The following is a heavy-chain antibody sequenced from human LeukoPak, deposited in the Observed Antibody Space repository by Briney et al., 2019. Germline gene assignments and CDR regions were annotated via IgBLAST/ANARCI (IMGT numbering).Heavy chain of an antibody. CDR2: IYPGDSDT. D-gene: IGHD3-22*01. J-gene: IGHJ3*01. Sequence: GESLKISSKGSGYSFISHWIGWVRQMPGKGLEWMGIIYPGDSDTRYSPSFQGQVTISADKSISTAYLQWSSLKASDTAMFYCAADSSGNDAFDFWGQGTMVTVSS. CDR1: GYSFISHW. V-gene: IGHV5-51*01. CDR3: AADSSGNDAFDF.